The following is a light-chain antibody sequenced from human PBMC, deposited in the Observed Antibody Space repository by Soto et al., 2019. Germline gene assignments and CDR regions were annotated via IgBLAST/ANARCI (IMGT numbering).Light chain of an antibody. CDR2: SNN. J-gene: IGLJ3*02. V-gene: IGLV1-44*01. CDR3: AAWDDSLNGPV. CDR1: SSNIGSNT. Sequence: QSVLTQPASASGTPGQRVTISCSGSSSNIGSNTVNWYQQLPGTAPKLLIYSNNQRPSGVPDRFSGSKSGTSASLAISGLQSEDEADDYCAAWDDSLNGPVFGGGTKLTVL.